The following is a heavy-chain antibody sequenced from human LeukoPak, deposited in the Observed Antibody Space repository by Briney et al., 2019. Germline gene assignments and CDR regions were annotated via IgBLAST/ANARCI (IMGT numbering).Heavy chain of an antibody. D-gene: IGHD3-3*01. Sequence: GASVKVSCKASAYTFTGYYMHWVRQAPGQGLEWMGWINPNSGGTNYAQKFQGRVTMTRDTSISTAYMELSRLRSDDTAVYYCARDRSEWLLADFDYWAREPWSPSPQ. CDR1: AYTFTGYY. V-gene: IGHV1-2*02. J-gene: IGHJ4*02. CDR2: INPNSGGT. CDR3: ARDRSEWLLADFDY.